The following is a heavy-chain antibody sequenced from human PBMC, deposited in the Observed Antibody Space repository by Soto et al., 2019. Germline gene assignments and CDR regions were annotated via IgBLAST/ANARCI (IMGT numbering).Heavy chain of an antibody. J-gene: IGHJ6*03. D-gene: IGHD2-15*01. CDR3: ARDKYYSGCRCYGHMDV. CDR1: GLTVSSNY. V-gene: IGHV3-66*01. Sequence: GGSLRLSCAASGLTVSSNYMSWVRQAPGKGLEWVSVIHGGGSTYYGDSVKGRFTISRDNSKNTLYLQMNSLRAEDTALYYCARDKYYSGCRCYGHMDVWGKGTTVTVSS. CDR2: IHGGGST.